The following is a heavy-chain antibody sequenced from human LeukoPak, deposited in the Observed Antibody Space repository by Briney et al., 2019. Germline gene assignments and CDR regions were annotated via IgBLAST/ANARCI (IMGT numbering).Heavy chain of an antibody. J-gene: IGHJ4*02. D-gene: IGHD4-17*01. CDR1: GFTFDDYA. CDR2: ISWDGGST. Sequence: PGGSLSLSCAASGFTFDDYAMHWVRQAPGKGLEWVSLISWDGGSTYYADSVKGRFTISRDNSKNSLYLQMNSLRAEDTALYYCAKEMEWADYGDYSFDYWGQGTLVTVSS. CDR3: AKEMEWADYGDYSFDY. V-gene: IGHV3-43D*03.